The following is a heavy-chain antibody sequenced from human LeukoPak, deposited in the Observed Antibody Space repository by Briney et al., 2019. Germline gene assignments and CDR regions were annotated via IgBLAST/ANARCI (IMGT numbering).Heavy chain of an antibody. CDR2: IYYTGST. Sequence: SETLSLNCTVSGGSINSSSYYWGWIRQPPGKGMEWIGSIYYTGSTYYNPSLKSRVTISVDTSKNQFFLKLSSVTAADTAVYYCARHLPIFGVDNWFDPWGQGTLVTVSS. V-gene: IGHV4-39*01. J-gene: IGHJ5*02. CDR1: GGSINSSSYY. D-gene: IGHD3-3*01. CDR3: ARHLPIFGVDNWFDP.